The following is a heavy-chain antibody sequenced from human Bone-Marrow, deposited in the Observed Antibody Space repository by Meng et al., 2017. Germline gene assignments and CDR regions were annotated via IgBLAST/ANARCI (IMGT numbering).Heavy chain of an antibody. CDR2: IYYSGNT. CDR3: ARGSTNWFDP. Sequence: QVQLQQWGAGRLKPSETLSLTCAVYGGSISSGGNYWSWIRQHSGKGLEWIGYIYYSGNTYYNPSLKSLVNISVDTSKNQFSLKVSSVTAADTAVYYCARGSTNWFDPWGQGILVTVSS. V-gene: IGHV4-31*01. CDR1: GGSISSGGNY. J-gene: IGHJ5*02.